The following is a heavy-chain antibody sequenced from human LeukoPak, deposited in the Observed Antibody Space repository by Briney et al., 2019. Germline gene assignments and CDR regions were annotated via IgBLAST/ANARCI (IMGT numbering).Heavy chain of an antibody. CDR3: AKDLWYCSSTSCYADYYYGMDV. CDR2: ISYDGSNK. Sequence: PGRSLRLSCEASGFTFSTYGMHWVRQAPGTGLERVALISYDGSNKNYADSVKGRLTISRDNSKNTLYLQMNSLRAEDTAVYHCAKDLWYCSSTSCYADYYYGMDVWGQGTTVTVSS. CDR1: GFTFSTYG. D-gene: IGHD2-2*01. J-gene: IGHJ6*02. V-gene: IGHV3-30*18.